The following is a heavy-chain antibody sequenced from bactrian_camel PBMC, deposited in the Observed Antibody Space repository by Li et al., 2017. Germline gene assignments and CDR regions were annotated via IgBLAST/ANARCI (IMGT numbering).Heavy chain of an antibody. D-gene: IGHD2*01. Sequence: HVQLVESGGGSVQAGGSLRLACTASGDTGCRGMMCWYRRAPGKEREGVARIATGSGNTYYADSVKGRFTISRDNAKNTLYLQLDSLKPEDTTIYYCVAVNTGTGNCYSPLTSVPEFPYQGQGTQVTVS. V-gene: IGHV3S1*01. CDR1: GDTGCRGM. CDR2: IATGSGNT. J-gene: IGHJ4*01.